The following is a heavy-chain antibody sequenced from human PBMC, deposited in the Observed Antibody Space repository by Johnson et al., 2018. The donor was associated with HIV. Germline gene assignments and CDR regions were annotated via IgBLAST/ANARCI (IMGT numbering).Heavy chain of an antibody. J-gene: IGHJ3*02. D-gene: IGHD1-7*01. V-gene: IGHV3-15*01. Sequence: VQLVESGGGVVRPGGSLRLSCAASGFNFDDYGMSWVRQAPGKGLEWVGRIYSKTDGGTTEYAAPVKGRFTIPRDDSKNTLYLQMNSLKSEDTAVYYCTRDQGGRNYGGKYHIWGQGTMVTVSS. CDR2: IYSKTDGGTT. CDR3: TRDQGGRNYGGKYHI. CDR1: GFNFDDYG.